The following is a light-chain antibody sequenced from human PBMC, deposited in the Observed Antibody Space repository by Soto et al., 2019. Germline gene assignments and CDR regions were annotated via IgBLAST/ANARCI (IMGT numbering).Light chain of an antibody. Sequence: QSALTQPASLSGSPGQSITISCTGTSSDVGAYNYVSWYQQHPGTAPRLMIYGVSNRSSGVSNRFSGSKSGNTASLTISGLQVEDESDYYCSSYTTNSTVVFGGGTKVTVL. V-gene: IGLV2-14*01. J-gene: IGLJ3*02. CDR1: SSDVGAYNY. CDR3: SSYTTNSTVV. CDR2: GVS.